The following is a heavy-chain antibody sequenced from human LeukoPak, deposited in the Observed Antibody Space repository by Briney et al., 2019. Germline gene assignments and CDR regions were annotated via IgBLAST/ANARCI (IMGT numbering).Heavy chain of an antibody. D-gene: IGHD1-26*01. J-gene: IGHJ3*02. CDR1: GYTFTRYL. CDR3: AREMLGAANNAFDI. Sequence: ASVKVSRKASGYTFTRYLMHWVRQAPGQRLEWMGWINAGNGDTKYSQEFQGRVTITRDTSANTAYMELSSLRSEDMAVYYCAREMLGAANNAFDIWGQGTMVTVSS. CDR2: INAGNGDT. V-gene: IGHV1-3*03.